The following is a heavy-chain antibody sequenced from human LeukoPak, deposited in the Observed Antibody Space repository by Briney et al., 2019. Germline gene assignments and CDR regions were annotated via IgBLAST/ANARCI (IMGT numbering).Heavy chain of an antibody. D-gene: IGHD5/OR15-5a*01. V-gene: IGHV1-2*02. J-gene: IGHJ6*02. CDR3: ARARKVYGSLDV. Sequence: ASVKVSCKASGYTFTGYYMHWGRQAPGQGLEWMGWINPNSGGTNYAQKFQGRVTMTRDTSISTAYMELSRLRSDDTAVYYCARARKVYGSLDVWGQGTTVTVSS. CDR2: INPNSGGT. CDR1: GYTFTGYY.